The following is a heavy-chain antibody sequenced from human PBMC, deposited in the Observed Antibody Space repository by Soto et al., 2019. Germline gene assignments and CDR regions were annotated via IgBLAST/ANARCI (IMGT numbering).Heavy chain of an antibody. CDR3: TSLLGYSSGWRYGMDV. CDR2: SSISSRTI. Sequence: GGSLRLSCAASGFSFSSHSMNWVRQAPGKGLEWVSYSSISSRTIYYADSVKGRFTISRDDSKNTAYLQMNSLKTEDTAVYYCTSLLGYSSGWRYGMDVWGQRTTVTVSS. D-gene: IGHD6-19*01. V-gene: IGHV3-48*01. CDR1: GFSFSSHS. J-gene: IGHJ6*02.